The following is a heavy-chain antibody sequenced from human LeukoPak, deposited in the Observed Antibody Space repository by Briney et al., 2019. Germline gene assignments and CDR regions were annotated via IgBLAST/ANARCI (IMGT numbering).Heavy chain of an antibody. D-gene: IGHD4/OR15-4a*01. CDR2: IYTSGST. CDR1: GGSISSSSYY. CDR3: ARGALFDY. Sequence: PPETLSLTCTVSGGSISSSSYYWGWIRQPPGKGLEWIGRIYTSGSTNYNPSLKSRVTMSVDTSKNQFSLKLSSVTAADTAVYYCARGALFDYWGQGTLVTVSS. J-gene: IGHJ4*02. V-gene: IGHV4-61*05.